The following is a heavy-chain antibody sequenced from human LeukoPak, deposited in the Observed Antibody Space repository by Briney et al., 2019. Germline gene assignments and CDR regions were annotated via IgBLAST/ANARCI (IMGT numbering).Heavy chain of an antibody. CDR2: IRGSGDTT. CDR1: GFTFSSYA. J-gene: IGHJ4*02. Sequence: GGSLRLSCAASGFTFSSYAMNWVRQAPGKGLEWVSGIRGSGDTTYYADSVKGRRFTISRDNSKNTLYLQMNSLRAEDTAVYYCARETELGYWGQGTLVTVSS. V-gene: IGHV3-23*01. CDR3: ARETELGY. D-gene: IGHD6-6*01.